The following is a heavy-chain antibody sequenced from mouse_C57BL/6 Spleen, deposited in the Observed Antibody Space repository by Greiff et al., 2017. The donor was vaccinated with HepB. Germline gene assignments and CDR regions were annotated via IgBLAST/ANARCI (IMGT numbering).Heavy chain of an antibody. CDR1: GYTFTSYW. D-gene: IGHD2-1*01. CDR2: INPSSGYT. J-gene: IGHJ4*01. CDR3: ARQEFMGNPVMDY. Sequence: QVQLKQSGAELAKPGASVKLSCKASGYTFTSYWMHWVKQRPGQGLEWIGYINPSSGYTKYNQKFKDKATLTADKSSSTAYMQLSSLTYEDSAVYYCARQEFMGNPVMDYWGQGTSVTVSS. V-gene: IGHV1-7*01.